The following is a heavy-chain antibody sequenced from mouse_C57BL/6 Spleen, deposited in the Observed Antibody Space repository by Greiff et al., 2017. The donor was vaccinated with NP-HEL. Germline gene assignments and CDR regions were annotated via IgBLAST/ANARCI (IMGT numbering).Heavy chain of an antibody. V-gene: IGHV1-26*01. J-gene: IGHJ1*03. CDR2: INPNNGGT. D-gene: IGHD1-1*01. Sequence: EVQLQQSGPELVKPGASVKISCKASGYTFTDYYMNWVKQSHGKSLEWIGDINPNNGGTSYNQKFKGKATLTVDKSSSTAYMELRSLTSEDSAVYYCASRGSSYRDWYFDVWGTGTTVTVSS. CDR1: GYTFTDYY. CDR3: ASRGSSYRDWYFDV.